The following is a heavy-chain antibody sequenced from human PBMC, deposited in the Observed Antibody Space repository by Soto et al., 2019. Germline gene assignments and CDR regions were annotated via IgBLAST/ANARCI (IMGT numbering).Heavy chain of an antibody. J-gene: IGHJ4*02. CDR2: IFYSGKI. CDR1: VGSISSYY. V-gene: IGHV4-59*08. CDR3: ARHFSVDYFDY. Sequence: PSETLSLTCTVSVGSISSYYWSWIRQPPGKGLEWIGYIFYSGKIDYNPSLKSRVTMSVHRSKNQFSLKLSSVTAADTAVYYCARHFSVDYFDYWGQGALVTVSS.